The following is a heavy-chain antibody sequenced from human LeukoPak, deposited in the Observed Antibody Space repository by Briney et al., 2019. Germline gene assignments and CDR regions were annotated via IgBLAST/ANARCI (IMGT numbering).Heavy chain of an antibody. CDR1: GGSISSYY. D-gene: IGHD6-13*01. J-gene: IGHJ4*02. CDR3: ARRTYSSSWYRGYYFDY. CDR2: IYTSGST. Sequence: KPSETLSLTCTVSGGSISSYYWSWIRQPPGKGLEWIGYIYTSGSTNYNPSLKSRVTISVDTSKNQFSLKLSSVTAADTAVYYCARRTYSSSWYRGYYFDYWGQGTLVTVSS. V-gene: IGHV4-4*09.